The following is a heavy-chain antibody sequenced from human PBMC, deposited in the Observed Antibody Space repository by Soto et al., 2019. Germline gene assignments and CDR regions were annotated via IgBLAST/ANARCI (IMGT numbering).Heavy chain of an antibody. CDR1: GGSSSSSSYY. CDR3: ASRGSSWAKFDY. V-gene: IGHV4-39*01. CDR2: IYYSGST. J-gene: IGHJ4*02. Sequence: SETLSLTCTVSGGSSSSSSYYWGWIRQPPGKGLEWIGSIYYSGSTYYNPSLKSRVTISVDTSKNQFSLKLSSVTAADTAVYYCASRGSSWAKFDYWGQGTLVTVSS. D-gene: IGHD6-13*01.